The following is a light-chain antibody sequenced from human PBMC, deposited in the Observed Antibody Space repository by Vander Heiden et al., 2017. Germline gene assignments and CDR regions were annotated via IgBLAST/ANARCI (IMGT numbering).Light chain of an antibody. J-gene: IGKJ1*01. CDR2: GAS. V-gene: IGKV3-20*01. CDR1: QSVSSSY. Sequence: ETALPQSPGTLSLSPGESATLCCRASQSVSSSYLAWYQQKPGQAPRLLIYGASSRATGIPDRFSGSGSGTDFTLTISRLEPEDFAVYYCQQYGSSLWTFGQGTKVEIK. CDR3: QQYGSSLWT.